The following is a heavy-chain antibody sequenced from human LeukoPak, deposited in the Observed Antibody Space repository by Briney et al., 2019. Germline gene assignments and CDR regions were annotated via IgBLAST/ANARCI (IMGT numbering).Heavy chain of an antibody. J-gene: IGHJ5*02. Sequence: GGSLRLSCAASGFTFSSYWMHWVRRALGKGLVWVSRINSDGSSTSYADSVKGRFTISRDNAKNTLYLQMNSLRAEDTAVYYCARDLLGDSSGWYPWFDPWGQGTLVTVSS. V-gene: IGHV3-74*01. CDR3: ARDLLGDSSGWYPWFDP. CDR2: INSDGSST. D-gene: IGHD6-19*01. CDR1: GFTFSSYW.